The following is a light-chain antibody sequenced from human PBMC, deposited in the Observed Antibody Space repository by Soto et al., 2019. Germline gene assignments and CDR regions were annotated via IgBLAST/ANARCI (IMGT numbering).Light chain of an antibody. CDR3: QQRSNWPRGT. J-gene: IGKJ2*01. CDR2: DAS. Sequence: EIVLTQSPATLSVSPGERATVSCRASQGVSSNLAWYQHKPGQAPRLLIYDASNRAPGIPARFSGSGSGTDFTLTISSLEPEDFAVYYCQQRSNWPRGTFGQGTKVDIK. CDR1: QGVSSN. V-gene: IGKV3-11*01.